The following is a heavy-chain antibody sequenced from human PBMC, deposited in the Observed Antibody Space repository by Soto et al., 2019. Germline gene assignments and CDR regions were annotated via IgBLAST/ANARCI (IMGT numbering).Heavy chain of an antibody. CDR3: ARSVTP. CDR1: GGSISSGGYY. V-gene: IGHV4-31*03. J-gene: IGHJ5*02. CDR2: IYYSGST. Sequence: QVQLQESGPGLVKPSQTLSLTCTVSGGSISSGGYYWSWIRQHPGKGLEWIGYIYYSGSTYYNPSRKRRVTGALGTSKNRLPLKLRSVTDADTAVYYCARSVTPWGQGTLVAVSS. D-gene: IGHD3-16*02.